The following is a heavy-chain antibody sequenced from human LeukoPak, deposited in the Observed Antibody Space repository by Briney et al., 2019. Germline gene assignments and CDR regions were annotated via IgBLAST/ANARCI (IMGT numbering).Heavy chain of an antibody. CDR2: INPNTDGT. V-gene: IGHV1-2*02. Sequence: VASVKVSCKASGYTFTDYYMHWVRQAPGQGLEWMGWINPNTDGTNYAQKFQGRVTMTRATSITTAYMELSRLRSDDTAVYFCARGLSGSYRPGDYWGQGTLVTVSS. CDR1: GYTFTDYY. CDR3: ARGLSGSYRPGDY. J-gene: IGHJ4*02. D-gene: IGHD1-26*01.